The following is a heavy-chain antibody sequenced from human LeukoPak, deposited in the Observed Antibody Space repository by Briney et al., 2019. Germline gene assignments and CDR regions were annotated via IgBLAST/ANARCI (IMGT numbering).Heavy chain of an antibody. CDR1: GGTFSSYA. Sequence: ASVKVSCKASGGTFSSYAISWARQAPGQGLEWMGGIIPIFGTANYAQKFQGRVTITADESTSTAYMELSSLRSEDTAVYYCARTLGYCSGGSCYFDYWGQGTLVTVSS. D-gene: IGHD2-15*01. V-gene: IGHV1-69*13. CDR2: IIPIFGTA. CDR3: ARTLGYCSGGSCYFDY. J-gene: IGHJ4*02.